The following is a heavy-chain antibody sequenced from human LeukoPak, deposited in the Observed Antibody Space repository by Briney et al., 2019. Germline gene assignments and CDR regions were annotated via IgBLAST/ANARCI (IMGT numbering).Heavy chain of an antibody. Sequence: GASVKVSCKASGYTFTGYYMHWVRQAPGQGLEWMGWINPNSGGTNYAQKFQGRVTMTRDTSISTAYMELSRLRSDDTAVYYCARLILWEWLVLDASDIWGQGTMVTVSS. CDR1: GYTFTGYY. D-gene: IGHD6-19*01. CDR3: ARLILWEWLVLDASDI. CDR2: INPNSGGT. J-gene: IGHJ3*02. V-gene: IGHV1-2*02.